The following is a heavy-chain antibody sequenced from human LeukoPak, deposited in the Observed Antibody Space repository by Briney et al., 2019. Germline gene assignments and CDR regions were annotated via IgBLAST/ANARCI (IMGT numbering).Heavy chain of an antibody. J-gene: IGHJ4*02. V-gene: IGHV4-59*01. CDR3: AGIEYSSGRSKFDY. CDR1: GGSFSGSY. D-gene: IGHD6-19*01. CDR2: IYYTVNT. Sequence: MRSERRSPTCPVSGGSFSGSYWSWTRQPPGKGLEWIAYIYYTVNTNYNPSLNSRVTLSVDTSKNQFSLKVTSVTAADAAVYYCAGIEYSSGRSKFDYWGKGTIDPVSS.